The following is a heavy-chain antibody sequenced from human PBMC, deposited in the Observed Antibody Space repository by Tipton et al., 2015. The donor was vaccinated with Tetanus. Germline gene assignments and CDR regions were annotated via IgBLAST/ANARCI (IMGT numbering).Heavy chain of an antibody. V-gene: IGHV4-34*01. D-gene: IGHD5-24*01. Sequence: LRLSCAVYGGSSSSFYWSWIRQTPGKGLEWIGEINHRGGTSYNPSLKSRATISVDTSKNQFSLRLDSVTAADTAVYYCARVAENFDYWGQGTLVTVSS. CDR3: ARVAENFDY. CDR1: GGSSSSFY. J-gene: IGHJ4*02. CDR2: INHRGGT.